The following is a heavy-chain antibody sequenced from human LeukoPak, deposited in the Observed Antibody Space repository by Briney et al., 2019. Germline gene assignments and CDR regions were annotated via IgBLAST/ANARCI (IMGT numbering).Heavy chain of an antibody. CDR3: ARVTQEEYYDSSGYSYHY. Sequence: GGSLRLSCAASGFTFSSYSMNWVRQAPGKGLEWVSCISSSGSYIYYADSVKGRFTISRANAKHSLYLQMTSLRATDPAVSYCARVTQEEYYDSSGYSYHYWGQGTLVTVSS. CDR1: GFTFSSYS. V-gene: IGHV3-21*01. CDR2: ISSSGSYI. J-gene: IGHJ4*02. D-gene: IGHD3-22*01.